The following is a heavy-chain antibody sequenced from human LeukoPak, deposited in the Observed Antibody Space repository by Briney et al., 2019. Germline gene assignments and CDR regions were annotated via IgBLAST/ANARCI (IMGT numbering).Heavy chain of an antibody. CDR1: GGSISSYY. CDR2: IYYSGST. Sequence: SETLSLTCTVSGGSISSYYWSWIRQPPGKGLEWIGYIYYSGSTNYNPPLKSRVTISVDTSKNQFSLKLSSVTAADTAVYYCATRRVGATLYWGQGTLVTVSS. D-gene: IGHD1-26*01. CDR3: ATRRVGATLY. J-gene: IGHJ4*02. V-gene: IGHV4-59*12.